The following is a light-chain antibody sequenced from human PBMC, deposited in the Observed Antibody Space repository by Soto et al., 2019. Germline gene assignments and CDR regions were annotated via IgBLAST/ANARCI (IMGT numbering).Light chain of an antibody. CDR1: QSVSGRF. V-gene: IGKV3-20*01. CDR3: QQFATSLT. J-gene: IGKJ4*01. Sequence: EIVLTQSPDTLSLSPGESATLSCRASQSVSGRFLAWYQHKPGQAPRLLVYDASRRATGIPDRFPCSGSGTDFSLTISRLEPEDFAVYYCQQFATSLTFGGGTKVDIK. CDR2: DAS.